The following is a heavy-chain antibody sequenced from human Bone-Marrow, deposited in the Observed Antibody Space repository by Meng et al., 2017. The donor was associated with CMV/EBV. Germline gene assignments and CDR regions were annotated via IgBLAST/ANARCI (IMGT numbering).Heavy chain of an antibody. CDR1: GYTFTSYY. Sequence: SGYTFTSYYMHWGRQAPGQGLEWMGIINPSGGSTSYAQKFQGRVTMTRDTSTSTVYMELSSLRSEDTAVYYCARVTIFGVARGGHFDYWGQGTLVTVSS. V-gene: IGHV1-46*01. CDR3: ARVTIFGVARGGHFDY. J-gene: IGHJ4*02. CDR2: INPSGGST. D-gene: IGHD3-3*01.